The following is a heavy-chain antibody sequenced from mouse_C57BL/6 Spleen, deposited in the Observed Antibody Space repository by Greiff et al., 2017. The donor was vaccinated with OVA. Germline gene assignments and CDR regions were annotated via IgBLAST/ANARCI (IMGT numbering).Heavy chain of an antibody. V-gene: IGHV1-9*01. D-gene: IGHD1-1*01. CDR3: ARKVYYYGSSLYAMDY. Sequence: QVQLQQSGAELMKPGASVKLSCKATGYTFTGYWIEWIKQRPGHGLEWIGEILPGSGSTNYNEKFKGKATFTADTSSNTAYMQLSSLTTEDSAIYYCARKVYYYGSSLYAMDYWGQGTSVTVSS. CDR1: GYTFTGYW. J-gene: IGHJ4*01. CDR2: ILPGSGST.